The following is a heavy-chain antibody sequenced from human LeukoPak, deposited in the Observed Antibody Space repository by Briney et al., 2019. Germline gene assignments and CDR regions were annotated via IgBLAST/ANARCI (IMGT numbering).Heavy chain of an antibody. CDR1: GGSFSGYY. V-gene: IGHV4-34*01. Sequence: SETLSLTCAVYGGSFSGYYWSRIRQPPGKGLEWIGSIYYSGSTYYNPSLKSRVTISVDTSKNQFSLRLSSVTAADTAVYYCARHPYQLLWLSWFDPWGQGTLVTVSS. J-gene: IGHJ5*02. CDR3: ARHPYQLLWLSWFDP. D-gene: IGHD2-2*01. CDR2: IYYSGST.